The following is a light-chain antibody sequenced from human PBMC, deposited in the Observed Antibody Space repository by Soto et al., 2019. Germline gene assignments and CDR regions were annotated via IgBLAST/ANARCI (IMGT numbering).Light chain of an antibody. J-gene: IGLJ1*01. V-gene: IGLV2-14*01. CDR2: KVS. CDR1: SSDGGGYNY. CDR3: SSYTSSSTLLYV. Sequence: QSVLTQPASVSGSPGQSITISCTGTSSDGGGYNYVSWYQQHPGKAPKLMIYKVSNRPSGVSNRFSGSKSGNTASLTISGLQAEDEADYYCSSYTSSSTLLYVFGTGTKVTVL.